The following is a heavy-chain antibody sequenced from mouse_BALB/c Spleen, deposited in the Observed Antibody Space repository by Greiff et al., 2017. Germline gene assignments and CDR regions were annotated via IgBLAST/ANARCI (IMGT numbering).Heavy chain of an antibody. CDR3: ARGGTTVVPYFDY. V-gene: IGHV5-6-5*01. D-gene: IGHD1-1*01. CDR1: GFTFSSYA. J-gene: IGHJ2*01. Sequence: EVKLVESGGGLVKPGGSLNLSCAASGFTFSSYAMSWVRQTPEKRLEWVASISSGGSTYYPDSVKGRFTISRDNARNILYLQMSSLRSEDTAMYYCARGGTTVVPYFDYWGQGTTLTVSS. CDR2: ISSGGST.